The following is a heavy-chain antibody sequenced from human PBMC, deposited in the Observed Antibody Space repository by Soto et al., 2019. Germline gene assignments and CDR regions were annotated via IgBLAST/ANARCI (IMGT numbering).Heavy chain of an antibody. V-gene: IGHV3-33*01. CDR2: ISNDENIK. J-gene: IGHJ4*02. Sequence: GGSLRLSSVASGFKFGNFGMHWVRQAPGKGLEWLTVISNDENIKQDSVRGRFAIARDNSKNTLYLHLTSLRAEDTAIYYCARGLRGVLDYWGQGTLVTVSS. D-gene: IGHD5-12*01. CDR1: GFKFGNFG. CDR3: ARGLRGVLDY.